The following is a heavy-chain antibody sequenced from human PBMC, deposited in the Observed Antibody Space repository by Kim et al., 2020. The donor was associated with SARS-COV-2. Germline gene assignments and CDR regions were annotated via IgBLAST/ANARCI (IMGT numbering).Heavy chain of an antibody. Sequence: GGSLRLSCAASGFTFSTSEMNWVRQAPGKGLEWVSYINSPARTIFYADSVKGRFTISRDNAKNSLYLQMNSLRADDTAVYYCARERSDRAFDIWGQGTM. V-gene: IGHV3-48*03. CDR1: GFTFSTSE. CDR3: ARERSDRAFDI. CDR2: INSPARTI. J-gene: IGHJ3*02. D-gene: IGHD3-22*01.